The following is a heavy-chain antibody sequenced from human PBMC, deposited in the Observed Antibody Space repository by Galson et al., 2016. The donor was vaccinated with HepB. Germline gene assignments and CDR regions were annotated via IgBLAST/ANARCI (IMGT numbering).Heavy chain of an antibody. CDR2: ISYRGRT. Sequence: ETLSLTCTVSGASFTTYYWNWIRQPPGKGLEWIGYISYRGRTNYSPSLKSRLTMSIETPKNQFSLRLSSVAAGDTAVYYCAKGGLNWVDYWGQGILVAVSS. CDR1: GASFTTYY. J-gene: IGHJ4*02. V-gene: IGHV4-59*01. CDR3: AKGGLNWVDY. D-gene: IGHD3-10*01.